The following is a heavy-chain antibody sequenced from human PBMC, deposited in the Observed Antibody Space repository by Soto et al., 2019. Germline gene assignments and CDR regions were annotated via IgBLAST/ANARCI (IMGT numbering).Heavy chain of an antibody. CDR2: ISSHGRDI. CDR1: GFTFTSDS. J-gene: IGHJ4*02. Sequence: EVQLVESGGGLVKPGGSVRPPCEASGFTFTSDSMTWVRQAPGKGLEWVSSISSHGRDIFYADSVKGRFTISRDNAKDSLHLQMNSLTGEDSAVYYCARGAALAGKLDLWGQGTLVTVSS. CDR3: ARGAALAGKLDL. V-gene: IGHV3-21*06. D-gene: IGHD6-19*01.